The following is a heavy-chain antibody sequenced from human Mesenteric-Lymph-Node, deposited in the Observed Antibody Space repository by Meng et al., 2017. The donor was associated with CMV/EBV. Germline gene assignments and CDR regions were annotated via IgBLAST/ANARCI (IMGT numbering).Heavy chain of an antibody. Sequence: SETLSLTCTVSGGSVSSGSYYWSWIRQPAGKGLEWIGRIYTSGSTNYNPSLKSRVTMSVDTSKNQFSLKLSSVTAADTAVYCCAREDKSSRGMDVWGQGTTVTVSS. V-gene: IGHV4-61*02. D-gene: IGHD6-13*01. J-gene: IGHJ6*02. CDR2: IYTSGST. CDR3: AREDKSSRGMDV. CDR1: GGSVSSGSYY.